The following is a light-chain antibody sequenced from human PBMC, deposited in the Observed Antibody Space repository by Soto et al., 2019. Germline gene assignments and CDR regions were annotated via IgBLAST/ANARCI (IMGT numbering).Light chain of an antibody. J-gene: IGKJ2*01. CDR2: GAS. CDR1: QSISNS. Sequence: EIVMTQSPATLSVSPGERATLSCRASQSISNSLAWYQQKPGQAPRLLIYGASTRATGIPARFSGSGSATEFTLTISSLQSEDFAVYYCHHYNNWPPYTFGQGTKVDIK. CDR3: HHYNNWPPYT. V-gene: IGKV3D-15*01.